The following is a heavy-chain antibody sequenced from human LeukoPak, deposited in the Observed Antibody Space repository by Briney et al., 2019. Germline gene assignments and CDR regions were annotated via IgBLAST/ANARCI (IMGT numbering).Heavy chain of an antibody. J-gene: IGHJ4*02. V-gene: IGHV3-30*04. Sequence: PGGSLRLSCAASGFTFSSYAMHWVRQAPGKGLEWVAVISYDGSNKYYADSVKGRFTISRDNSKNTLYLQMNSLRAEDTAVYYCARDPGTWVYFDYWGQGTLVTVSS. CDR2: ISYDGSNK. CDR3: ARDPGTWVYFDY. CDR1: GFTFSSYA. D-gene: IGHD1-1*01.